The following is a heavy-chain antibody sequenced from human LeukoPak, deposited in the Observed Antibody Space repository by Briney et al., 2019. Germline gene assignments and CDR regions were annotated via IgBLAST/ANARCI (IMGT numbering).Heavy chain of an antibody. Sequence: SQTLSLTRTVSGGSISSGGYYWSWIRQHPGKGLEWIGYIYYSGSTYYNPSLRSRVTISVDTSKNQFSLKLSSVTAADTAVYYCARDRNSMVRGVPDPSSWFDPWGQGTLVTVSS. D-gene: IGHD3-10*01. CDR3: ARDRNSMVRGVPDPSSWFDP. CDR1: GGSISSGGYY. V-gene: IGHV4-31*03. J-gene: IGHJ5*02. CDR2: IYYSGST.